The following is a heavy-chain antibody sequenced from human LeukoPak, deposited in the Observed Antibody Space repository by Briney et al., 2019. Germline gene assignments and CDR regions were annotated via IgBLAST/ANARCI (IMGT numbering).Heavy chain of an antibody. D-gene: IGHD2-15*01. CDR3: ARADYCSGGSCYSGVFDY. CDR2: ISSSGSTI. V-gene: IGHV3-48*03. J-gene: IGHJ4*02. Sequence: GGSLRLSCAASGFTFSSYEMNWVRQAPGKGLEWVSYISSSGSTIYYADSVKGRFTISRDNSKNTLYLQMNSLRAEDTAVYYCARADYCSGGSCYSGVFDYWGQGTLVTVSS. CDR1: GFTFSSYE.